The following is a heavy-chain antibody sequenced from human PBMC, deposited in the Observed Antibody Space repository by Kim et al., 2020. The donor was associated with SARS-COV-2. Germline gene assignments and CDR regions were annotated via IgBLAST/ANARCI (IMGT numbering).Heavy chain of an antibody. CDR2: ISGSGGST. J-gene: IGHJ4*02. CDR1: GFTFSSYA. Sequence: GGSLRLSCAASGFTFSSYAMSWVRQAPGKGLEWVSAISGSGGSTYYADSVKGRFTISRDNSKNTLYLQMNSLRAEDTAVYYCARSYYGSESWAGYWGQGTLVTVSS. CDR3: ARSYYGSESWAGY. D-gene: IGHD3-10*01. V-gene: IGHV3-23*01.